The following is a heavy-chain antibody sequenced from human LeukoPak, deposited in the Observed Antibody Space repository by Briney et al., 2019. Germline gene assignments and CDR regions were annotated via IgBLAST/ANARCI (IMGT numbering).Heavy chain of an antibody. CDR3: ARGNDGSGRQNYYYYYYMDV. V-gene: IGHV3-23*01. Sequence: PGGSLRLSCAASGFTFSSYGISWVRQAPGKGLEWVSAISGSGGSTYYADSVKGRFTISRDNSKNTLYLQMNSLRAEDTAVYYCARGNDGSGRQNYYYYYYMDVWGKGTTVTISS. CDR1: GFTFSSYG. CDR2: ISGSGGST. D-gene: IGHD3-10*01. J-gene: IGHJ6*03.